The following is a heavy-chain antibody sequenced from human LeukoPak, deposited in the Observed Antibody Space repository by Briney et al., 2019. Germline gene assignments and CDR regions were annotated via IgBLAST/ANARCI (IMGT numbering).Heavy chain of an antibody. J-gene: IGHJ4*02. CDR1: GFTFSSYS. CDR3: AGDYPDY. CDR2: ISDDGGNT. V-gene: IGHV3-30*03. Sequence: GGSLRLSCAASGFTFSSYSMNWVRQAPGKGLEWVAVISDDGGNTYYAGSVKGRFTISRDNSKNMLYLQMNSLRAEDTAVYYCAGDYPDYWGQGTLVTVSS. D-gene: IGHD4-17*01.